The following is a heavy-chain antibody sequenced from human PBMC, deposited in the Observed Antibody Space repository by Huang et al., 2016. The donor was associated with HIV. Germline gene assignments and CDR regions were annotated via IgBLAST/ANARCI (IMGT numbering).Heavy chain of an antibody. V-gene: IGHV3-48*02. J-gene: IGHJ4*02. CDR2: ISGSSSNI. CDR3: ASETYYYGSGRQYYFDY. D-gene: IGHD3-10*01. Sequence: EVQLVESGGGLVQPGGSLRLSCAASGFTFSSYSMNWVRQAPGKGLEWVSYISGSSSNIYYADSVKGRFTISRDKAKNSLYLQMNSLRDEDTAVYYCASETYYYGSGRQYYFDYWGQGTLVTVSS. CDR1: GFTFSSYS.